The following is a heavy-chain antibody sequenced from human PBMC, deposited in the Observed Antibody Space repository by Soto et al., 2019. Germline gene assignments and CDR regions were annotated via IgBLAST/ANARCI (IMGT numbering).Heavy chain of an antibody. Sequence: QAQLVQSGAEVKKPGASVKVSCKASGYTFTSYDINWVRQAPGQGLEWLGWMDPNNGSTGYAQNFQGTVTMTKNMTINIAHMELSIVRSEDTAVYYCAREMKFDFWRKGLDVWGQGTTVTVSS. V-gene: IGHV1-8*01. D-gene: IGHD3-3*01. CDR3: AREMKFDFWRKGLDV. CDR2: MDPNNGST. CDR1: GYTFTSYD. J-gene: IGHJ6*01.